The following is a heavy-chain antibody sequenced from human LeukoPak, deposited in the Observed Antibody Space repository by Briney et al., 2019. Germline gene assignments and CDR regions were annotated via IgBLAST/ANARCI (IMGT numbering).Heavy chain of an antibody. CDR2: IYSDNT. J-gene: IGHJ4*02. CDR3: AKDRSIGTYYTFDH. D-gene: IGHD1-26*01. V-gene: IGHV3-53*01. CDR1: GVTVSSNS. Sequence: WESLTLTCTVSGVTVSSNSMSWIRQAPGKGLEWVSFIYSDNTHYSDSVKGRFTVSGGNSKNTLYLQMSSLTAADTAVYYCAKDRSIGTYYTFDHWGQGTLVTVSS.